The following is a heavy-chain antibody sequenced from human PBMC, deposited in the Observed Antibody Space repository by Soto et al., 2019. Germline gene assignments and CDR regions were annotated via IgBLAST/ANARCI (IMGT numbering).Heavy chain of an antibody. V-gene: IGHV4-39*01. CDR1: GGSISSSSYY. D-gene: IGHD2-2*01. CDR3: ARLKGDCISTSCYSIDY. Sequence: PSETLSLTCTVSGGSISSSSYYWGWIRQPPGKGLEWIGSIYYSGSTYYNPSLKSRVTISVDTSKNQFSLKLSSVTAADTAVYYCARLKGDCISTSCYSIDYWGQGTLVTVSS. J-gene: IGHJ4*02. CDR2: IYYSGST.